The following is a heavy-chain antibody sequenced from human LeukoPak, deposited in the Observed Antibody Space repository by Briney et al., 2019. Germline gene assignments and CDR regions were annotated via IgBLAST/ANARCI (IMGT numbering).Heavy chain of an antibody. V-gene: IGHV3-48*03. CDR3: EAVAGVFDY. CDR2: ISSSGSTI. J-gene: IGHJ4*02. Sequence: GGSLRQSCAAPGFTFSSYEMNWVRQAPGKGLDRDSYISSSGSTIYYADSVKGRFTISRDKSKNTLYLQMSSLRREHTALYYCEAVAGVFDYWGQGTLVTVSS. CDR1: GFTFSSYE. D-gene: IGHD6-19*01.